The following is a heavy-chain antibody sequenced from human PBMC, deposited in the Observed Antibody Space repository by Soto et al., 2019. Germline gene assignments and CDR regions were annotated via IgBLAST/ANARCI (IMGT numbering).Heavy chain of an antibody. D-gene: IGHD3-3*01. J-gene: IGHJ6*02. V-gene: IGHV1-69*13. Sequence: ASVKVSCKASGGTFSSYAISWVRQAPGQGLEWMGGIIPIFGTANYAQKFQGRVTITADESTSTAYMELSSLRSEDTAVYYCARATDFWSGYSYLHYYYYYGMDVWGQGTTVTVSS. CDR2: IIPIFGTA. CDR1: GGTFSSYA. CDR3: ARATDFWSGYSYLHYYYYYGMDV.